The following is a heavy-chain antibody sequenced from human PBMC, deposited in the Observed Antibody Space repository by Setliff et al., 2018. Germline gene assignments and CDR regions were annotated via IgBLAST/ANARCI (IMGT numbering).Heavy chain of an antibody. D-gene: IGHD3-22*01. CDR3: ARGPRFDYESPTYRRRFDP. Sequence: NPSETLSLTYAVYGGSFSGYYWNWIRQAPGKGLEWIGEINHRGTTSYTPSLKGRVTISVDTSKNLFSLKLSSVTAADTAVYFCARGPRFDYESPTYRRRFDPWGQGTAVTVSS. CDR2: INHRGTT. J-gene: IGHJ5*02. V-gene: IGHV4-34*01. CDR1: GGSFSGYY.